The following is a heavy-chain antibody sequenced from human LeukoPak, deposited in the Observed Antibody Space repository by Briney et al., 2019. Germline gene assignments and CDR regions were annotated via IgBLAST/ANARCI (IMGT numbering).Heavy chain of an antibody. CDR3: ARDRRGPYGSGSPDY. J-gene: IGHJ4*02. CDR1: GYTLTSYG. D-gene: IGHD3-10*01. V-gene: IGHV1-18*01. Sequence: GASVKVSCKASGYTLTSYGISWVRPAPGQGGEWMGWISAYNGNTNYAQKLQGRVTMTTDTSTSTAYMELSSLRSEDTAVYYCARDRRGPYGSGSPDYWGQGTLVTVSS. CDR2: ISAYNGNT.